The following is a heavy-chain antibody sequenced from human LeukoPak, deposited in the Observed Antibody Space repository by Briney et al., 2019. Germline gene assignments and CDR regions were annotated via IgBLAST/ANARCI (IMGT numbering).Heavy chain of an antibody. CDR1: GFTFSDYY. J-gene: IGHJ4*02. D-gene: IGHD1-26*01. V-gene: IGHV3-11*01. CDR3: ARETRSGGSYFEY. Sequence: GGSLRLSCAASGFTFSDYYMSWIRQAPGKGLEWVSYISSSGSTIYYADSVKGRFTTSRDNAKNSLYLQMNSLRAEDTAVYYCARETRSGGSYFEYWGQGTLVTVSS. CDR2: ISSSGSTI.